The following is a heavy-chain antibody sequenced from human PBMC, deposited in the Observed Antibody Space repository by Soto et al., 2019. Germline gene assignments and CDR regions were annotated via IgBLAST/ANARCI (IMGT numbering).Heavy chain of an antibody. CDR3: ATNVGSTVGPDFDY. D-gene: IGHD1-26*01. CDR2: INPSGRTT. J-gene: IGHJ4*02. CDR1: GYTLTTYY. V-gene: IGHV1-46*01. Sequence: ASVKVSCKASGYTLTTYYIHWVRQAPGQGLEWMGIINPSGRTTNYAQKFQDRVTMTRDTSTNTVYMQLSGLRFEDTAMYYCATNVGSTVGPDFDYWGQGXLVTVYS.